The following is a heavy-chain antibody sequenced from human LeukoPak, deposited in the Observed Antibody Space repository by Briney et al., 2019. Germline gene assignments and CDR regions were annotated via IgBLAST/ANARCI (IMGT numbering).Heavy chain of an antibody. CDR1: GFTFSTYS. V-gene: IGHV3-21*01. J-gene: IGHJ3*01. CDR2: ISSSSTYI. Sequence: PGGSLRLSCAASGFTFSTYSMNWVRQAPGKGLEWVSSISSSSTYIYYADSVKGRFTISRDNAKNSLYLQMNSLRAEDTALYHCARDVYYYDSSGPGDAFDFWGQGTMVTVSS. D-gene: IGHD3-22*01. CDR3: ARDVYYYDSSGPGDAFDF.